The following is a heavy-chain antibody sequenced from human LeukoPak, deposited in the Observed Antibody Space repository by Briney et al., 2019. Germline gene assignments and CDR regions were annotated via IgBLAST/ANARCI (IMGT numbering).Heavy chain of an antibody. CDR1: GGSISSYY. D-gene: IGHD7-27*01. V-gene: IGHV4-4*07. CDR3: ARGVAGDRDFDY. Sequence: PSETLSLTCTVSGGSISSYYWSWIRQPAGKGLEWIGRIYTSGSTNYDPSLKRRVTMPVDASKNQFSLKLGSVTAADTAVYYCARGVAGDRDFDYWGQGTLVTVSS. CDR2: IYTSGST. J-gene: IGHJ4*02.